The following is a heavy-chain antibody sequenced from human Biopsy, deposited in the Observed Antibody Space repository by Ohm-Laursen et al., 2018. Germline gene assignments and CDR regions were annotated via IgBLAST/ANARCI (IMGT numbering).Heavy chain of an antibody. CDR1: GGSFNSLD. CDR2: IIPFSGTI. Sequence: GSSVKVSCKASGGSFNSLDLSWVRQAPGQGLEWLGGIIPFSGTINYAQAFRGRVAITADESTSTVYLDLSSLRSKDTATYYCARRRGADFDYWGQGTLVTVSS. CDR3: ARRRGADFDY. V-gene: IGHV1-69*01. D-gene: IGHD3-16*01. J-gene: IGHJ4*02.